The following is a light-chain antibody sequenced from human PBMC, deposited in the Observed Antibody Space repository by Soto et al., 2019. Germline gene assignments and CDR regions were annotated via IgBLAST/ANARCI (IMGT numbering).Light chain of an antibody. CDR1: QSVSSSY. CDR3: QQYGDSPRT. CDR2: DAF. V-gene: IGKV3-20*01. Sequence: EIVMTQSPATLSVSPGERATLSFRASQSVSSSYLAWYQQKPGQAPRLLIHDAFMRATGIPDRFSGSGSGTDFTLTIARLEPEDFAVYYCQQYGDSPRTFGQGTRLEIK. J-gene: IGKJ5*01.